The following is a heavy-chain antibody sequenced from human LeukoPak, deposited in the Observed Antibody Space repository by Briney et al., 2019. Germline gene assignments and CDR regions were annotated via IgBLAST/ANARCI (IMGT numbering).Heavy chain of an antibody. D-gene: IGHD4-23*01. CDR1: GRSISSYY. J-gene: IGHJ3*02. CDR2: IYYSGST. Sequence: SETLSLTCTVSGRSISSYYWSWIRQPPGKGLEWIGYIYYSGSTNYNPSLKSRVTISVDTSKNQLSLKLSSVTAADTAVYYCARQLLTTVVTYAFDIWGQGTMVTVSS. CDR3: ARQLLTTVVTYAFDI. V-gene: IGHV4-59*08.